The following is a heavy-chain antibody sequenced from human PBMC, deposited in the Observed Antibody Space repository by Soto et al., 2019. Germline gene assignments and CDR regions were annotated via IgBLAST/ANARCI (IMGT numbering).Heavy chain of an antibody. CDR3: ARDLNPATYYDFWSGYYNNYYYGMDV. V-gene: IGHV1-69*13. J-gene: IGHJ6*02. CDR1: GGTFSSYA. Sequence: SVKVSCKASGGTFSSYAISWVRQAPGQGLEWMGGIIPIFGTANYAQKFQGRVTITADESTSTAYMELSSLRSEDTAVYYCARDLNPATYYDFWSGYYNNYYYGMDVWGQGTTITVSS. CDR2: IIPIFGTA. D-gene: IGHD3-3*01.